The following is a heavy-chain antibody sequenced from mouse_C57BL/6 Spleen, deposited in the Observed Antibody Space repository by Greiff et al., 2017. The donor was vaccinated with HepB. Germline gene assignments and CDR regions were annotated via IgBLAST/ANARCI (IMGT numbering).Heavy chain of an antibody. CDR3: ARSGGPYWYFDV. V-gene: IGHV1-69*01. D-gene: IGHD3-1*01. CDR2: IDPSDSYT. J-gene: IGHJ1*03. Sequence: QVQLQQPGAELVMPGASVKLSCKASGYTFTSYWMHWVKQRPGQGLEWIGEIDPSDSYTNYNQKLKGKSTLTVDKSSSTAYMQLSSLTSEDSAVYYCARSGGPYWYFDVWGTGTTVTVSS. CDR1: GYTFTSYW.